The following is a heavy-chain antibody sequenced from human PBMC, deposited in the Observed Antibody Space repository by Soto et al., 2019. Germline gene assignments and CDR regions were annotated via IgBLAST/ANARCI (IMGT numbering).Heavy chain of an antibody. J-gene: IGHJ2*01. CDR3: ARVAVAGDWCFDL. Sequence: PSETLSLTCTVSGGSISSYYWSWIRQPPGKGLEWIGYIYYSGSTNYNPSLKSRVTISVDTSKNQFSLKLSSVTAADTAVYYCARVAVAGDWCFDLWGRGTLVTVSS. CDR1: GGSISSYY. D-gene: IGHD6-19*01. CDR2: IYYSGST. V-gene: IGHV4-59*01.